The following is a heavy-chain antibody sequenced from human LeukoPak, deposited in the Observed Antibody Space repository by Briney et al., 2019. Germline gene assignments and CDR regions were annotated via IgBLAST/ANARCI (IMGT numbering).Heavy chain of an antibody. CDR2: INAGNGNT. V-gene: IGHV1-3*01. CDR1: GYTFTSYA. CDR3: ARATYSNNYYYGMDV. D-gene: IGHD6-13*01. Sequence: ASVKVSCKASGYTFTSYAMHWVRQAPGQRLEWMGWINAGNGNTKYSQKFQGRVTITRDTSASTAYMELSSLRSEDTAVYYCARATYSNNYYYGMDVWGQGTTVTVSS. J-gene: IGHJ6*02.